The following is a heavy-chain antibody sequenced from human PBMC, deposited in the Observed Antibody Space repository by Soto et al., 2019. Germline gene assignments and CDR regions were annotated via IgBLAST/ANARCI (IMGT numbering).Heavy chain of an antibody. CDR2: IYYSGST. J-gene: IGHJ6*02. V-gene: IGHV4-39*01. CDR3: ASHGACLGYSYGYVVDGMDV. Sequence: PSETLSLTCTVSGGSISSSSYYWGWIRQPQGKGLEWIGSIYYSGSTYDHPSLKSRVTISVDTSKNQFSLKLSSVTAADTAVYYCASHGACLGYSYGYVVDGMDVWGQGTTVTVSS. CDR1: GGSISSSSYY. D-gene: IGHD5-18*01.